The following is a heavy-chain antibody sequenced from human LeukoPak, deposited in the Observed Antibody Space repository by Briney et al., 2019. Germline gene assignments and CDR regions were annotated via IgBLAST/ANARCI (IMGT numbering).Heavy chain of an antibody. J-gene: IGHJ4*02. CDR1: GFTFSSYW. V-gene: IGHV3-74*01. Sequence: GGSLRLCCAASGFTFSSYWLHWVRLAPGKGLVWVSRINSDASSTTFADSVKGRFTISRDNDKNTLFLQMNSLRVEDTAVYYCARGGSAYSSSWSTFDHGGQGTLVTVSS. D-gene: IGHD6-13*01. CDR2: INSDASST. CDR3: ARGGSAYSSSWSTFDH.